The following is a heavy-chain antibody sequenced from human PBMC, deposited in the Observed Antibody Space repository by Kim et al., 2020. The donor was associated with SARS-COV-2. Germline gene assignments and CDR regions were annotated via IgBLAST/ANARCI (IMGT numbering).Heavy chain of an antibody. CDR1: GVSLGAGGLG. D-gene: IGHD3-10*02. CDR2: IYWDDDK. V-gene: IGHV2-5*02. J-gene: IGHJ1*01. CDR3: ALTGPSMFISAEYFQH. Sequence: SGPTLVNPTPTLTLTCTFSGVSLGAGGLGVGWIRQPPGKALEWLALIYWDDDKRYSPSLRGRLTITKDSSKKQVLLTMTNMDPVDTATYYCALTGPSMFISAEYFQHWGQGTLVTVSS.